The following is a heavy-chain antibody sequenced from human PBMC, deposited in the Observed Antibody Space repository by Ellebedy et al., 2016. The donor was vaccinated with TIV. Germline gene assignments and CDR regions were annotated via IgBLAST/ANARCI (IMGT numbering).Heavy chain of an antibody. D-gene: IGHD1-7*01. CDR3: ARQEGYKTGTARY. Sequence: MPSETLSLTCTVSGGSISSRNYYWGWVRQPPEKGLEWLASIYYSGDTYYNPSLQSRLTISVDTSKNQFSLHLSSVTAADTAVYYCARQEGYKTGTARYWGQGTLVTVSS. V-gene: IGHV4-39*01. CDR1: GGSISSRNYY. CDR2: IYYSGDT. J-gene: IGHJ4*02.